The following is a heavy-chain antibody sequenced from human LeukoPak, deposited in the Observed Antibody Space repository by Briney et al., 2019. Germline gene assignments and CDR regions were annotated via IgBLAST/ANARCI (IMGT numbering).Heavy chain of an antibody. D-gene: IGHD2-2*03. CDR3: ARDGYCSSTSCYDAFDI. CDR2: FTHLETT. Sequence: SETLSLTCDVYGGSFRGYYWTWIRQSPGKGLEWLGEFTHLETTNYNPSLKSRVTISVDTSKNQFSLNLSFVTAADTAVYYCARDGYCSSTSCYDAFDIWGQGTMVTVSS. J-gene: IGHJ3*02. V-gene: IGHV4-34*01. CDR1: GGSFRGYY.